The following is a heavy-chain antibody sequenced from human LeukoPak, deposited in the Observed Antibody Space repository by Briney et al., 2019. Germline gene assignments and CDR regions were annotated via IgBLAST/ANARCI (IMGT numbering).Heavy chain of an antibody. CDR3: ASYDFWSGYLDV. D-gene: IGHD3-3*01. Sequence: SEILSLTCTVSGGSVSSGSNYWSWIRQPPGKGLEWIGYIYNSGSTNYNPSLKSRVTISVDTSKNQFSLKLSSVTAADTAVYYCASYDFWSGYLDVWGQGTTVTVSS. CDR1: GGSVSSGSNY. CDR2: IYNSGST. V-gene: IGHV4-61*01. J-gene: IGHJ6*02.